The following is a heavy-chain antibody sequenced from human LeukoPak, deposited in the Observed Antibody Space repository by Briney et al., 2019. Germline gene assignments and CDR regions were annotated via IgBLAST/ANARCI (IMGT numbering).Heavy chain of an antibody. CDR1: GFTFSGSA. CDR2: IRSKANSYAT. D-gene: IGHD6-13*01. J-gene: IGHJ4*02. V-gene: IGHV3-73*01. Sequence: GGSLRLSCAASGFTFSGSAMHWVRQASGKGLEWVGRIRSKANSYATAYAASVKGRFTISRDDSKNTAYLQMNSLKTEDTAVYYCTRLGIAAAGSPLDWGQGTLVTVSS. CDR3: TRLGIAAAGSPLD.